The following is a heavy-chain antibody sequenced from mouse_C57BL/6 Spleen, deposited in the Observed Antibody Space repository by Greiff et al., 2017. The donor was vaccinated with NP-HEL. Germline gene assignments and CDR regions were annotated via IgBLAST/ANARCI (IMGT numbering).Heavy chain of an antibody. D-gene: IGHD1-1*01. Sequence: EVQVVESGGGLVKPGGSLKLSCAASGFTFSSYAMSWVRQTPEKRLEWVATISDGGSYTYYPDNVKGRFTISRDNAKNNLYLQMSHLKSEDTAMYYCARDYGSSSPWFAYWGQGTLVTVSA. CDR3: ARDYGSSSPWFAY. V-gene: IGHV5-4*01. J-gene: IGHJ3*01. CDR1: GFTFSSYA. CDR2: ISDGGSYT.